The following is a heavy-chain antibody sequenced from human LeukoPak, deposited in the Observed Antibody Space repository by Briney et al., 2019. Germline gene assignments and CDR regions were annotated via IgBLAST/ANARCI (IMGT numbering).Heavy chain of an antibody. J-gene: IGHJ4*02. Sequence: PGRSLRLSFAPAGLTFSSSNIQSVRQSPGRGLGWVALISYDGTKTYYGESVKGRFTVSRDNSKNMLFLQMNSLSAEDTAIYYCEREWFGESNWGQGARVTVSS. V-gene: IGHV3-30*03. CDR3: EREWFGESN. CDR2: ISYDGTKT. D-gene: IGHD3-10*01. CDR1: GLTFSSSN.